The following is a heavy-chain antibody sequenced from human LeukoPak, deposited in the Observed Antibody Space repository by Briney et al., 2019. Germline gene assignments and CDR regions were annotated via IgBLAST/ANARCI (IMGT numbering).Heavy chain of an antibody. Sequence: GGSLRLSCAASGFTFSSYAMSWVRQAPGKGLEWVSAISGSGGSTYYADSVKGRFTISRGNSKNTLYLQMNSLRAEDTAVYYCAKGDIVVVTAWFDPWGQGTLVTVSS. CDR2: ISGSGGST. V-gene: IGHV3-23*01. CDR3: AKGDIVVVTAWFDP. D-gene: IGHD2-21*02. J-gene: IGHJ5*02. CDR1: GFTFSSYA.